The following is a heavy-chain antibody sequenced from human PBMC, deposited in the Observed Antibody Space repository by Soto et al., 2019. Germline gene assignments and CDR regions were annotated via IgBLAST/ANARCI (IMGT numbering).Heavy chain of an antibody. CDR1: GFTFSSYA. J-gene: IGHJ4*02. CDR2: ISYDGSNK. Sequence: GGSLRLSCAASGFTFSSYAMHWVRQAPGKGLEWVAVISYDGSNKYYADSVKGRFTISRDNSKNTLYLQMNSLRAEDTAVSYCARDVYYDSSGFNKGYFDYWGQGTLVTVSS. V-gene: IGHV3-30-3*01. CDR3: ARDVYYDSSGFNKGYFDY. D-gene: IGHD3-22*01.